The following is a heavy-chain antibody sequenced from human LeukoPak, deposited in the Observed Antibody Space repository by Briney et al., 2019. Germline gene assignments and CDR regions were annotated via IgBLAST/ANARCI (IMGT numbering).Heavy chain of an antibody. V-gene: IGHV4-34*01. CDR1: GGSTSHYF. CDR2: IDRSGST. J-gene: IGHJ4*02. Sequence: NPSETLSLTCTVSGGSTSHYFWSWIRQPPGKGLEWIGEIDRSGSTSYNPSLKSRLTISVDTSKNQFSLKLSSVTAADTAVYYCARGSAAGLAYWGQGTLVTVSS. D-gene: IGHD6-13*01. CDR3: ARGSAAGLAY.